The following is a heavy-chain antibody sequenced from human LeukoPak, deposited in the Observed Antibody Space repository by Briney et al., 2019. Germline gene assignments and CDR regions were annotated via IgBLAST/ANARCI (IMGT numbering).Heavy chain of an antibody. CDR2: INHSGST. D-gene: IGHD6-19*01. J-gene: IGHJ5*02. CDR1: GGSFSGYY. Sequence: SETLSLTCAVYGGSFSGYYWSWIRQPPGKGLEWIGEINHSGSTYYNPSLKSRVTISADTSKNQFSLKLSSVTAADTAVYYCATTIAVAGPSRGWFDPWGQGTLVTVSS. CDR3: ATTIAVAGPSRGWFDP. V-gene: IGHV4-34*01.